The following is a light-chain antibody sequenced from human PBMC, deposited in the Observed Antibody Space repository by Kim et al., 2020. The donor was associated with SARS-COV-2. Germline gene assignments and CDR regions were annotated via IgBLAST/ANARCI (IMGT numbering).Light chain of an antibody. J-gene: IGKJ1*01. V-gene: IGKV1-27*01. CDR2: AAS. CDR1: QDIANS. CDR3: QKYNTAPWT. Sequence: ESVGDRVTITCRASQDIANSLAWYQQKPGTVPKLLIYAASTLQSGVPSRFSGSGSGTEFTLTIGSLQTEDVATYYCQKYNTAPWTFGPGTKVDIK.